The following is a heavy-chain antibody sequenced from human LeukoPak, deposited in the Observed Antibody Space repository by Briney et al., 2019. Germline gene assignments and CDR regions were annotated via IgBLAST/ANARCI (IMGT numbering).Heavy chain of an antibody. J-gene: IGHJ4*02. D-gene: IGHD3-10*01. CDR1: GYTFTRYY. CDR3: ARGPARYGSGSYCNY. CDR2: INPNSGGT. Sequence: GASVKVSCKASGYTFTRYYMHWVRQAPSPGLKWLGWINPNSGGTNYAQKFQGRVTMTRDTSISTAYMELSRLRSDDTAVYYCARGPARYGSGSYCNYWGQGTLVTVSS. V-gene: IGHV1-2*02.